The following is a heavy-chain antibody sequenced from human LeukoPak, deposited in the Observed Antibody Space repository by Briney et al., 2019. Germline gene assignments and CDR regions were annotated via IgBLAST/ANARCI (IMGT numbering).Heavy chain of an antibody. Sequence: GSLRLSCAASGFTFSSYSMNWVRQAPGKGLEWVSSISSSSSYIYYADSVKGRFTISRDNAKNSLYLQMNSLRAEDTAVYYCARVLDSSSSRYQAMPYWGQGALVIVSS. J-gene: IGHJ4*02. V-gene: IGHV3-21*01. CDR2: ISSSSSYI. CDR3: ARVLDSSSSRYQAMPY. D-gene: IGHD6-6*01. CDR1: GFTFSSYS.